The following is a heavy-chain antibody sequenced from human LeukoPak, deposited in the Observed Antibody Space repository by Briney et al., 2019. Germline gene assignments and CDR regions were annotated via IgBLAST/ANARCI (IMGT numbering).Heavy chain of an antibody. CDR1: GGSICSGDDY. Sequence: SETLSLTCTVSGGSICSGDDYWSWIRQPPGKGLEWIGYIYYSGSTYYNPSLKSRVTISVDTSKNQFSLKLSSVTAADTAVYYCARRDQGYCSGGSCTSLEYWGQGTGVTVSS. J-gene: IGHJ4*02. CDR3: ARRDQGYCSGGSCTSLEY. CDR2: IYYSGST. V-gene: IGHV4-30-4*01. D-gene: IGHD2-15*01.